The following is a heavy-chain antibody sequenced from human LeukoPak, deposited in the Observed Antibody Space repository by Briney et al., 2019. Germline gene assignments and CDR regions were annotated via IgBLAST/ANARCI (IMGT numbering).Heavy chain of an antibody. CDR2: IIPIFGTA. J-gene: IGHJ4*02. CDR3: ARDEITGRSPFDY. Sequence: SVKVSCKASGGTFSSYAISWVRQAPGQGLEWMGGIIPIFGTANYAQKFQGRVTITTDESTSTAYMELRSLRSDDTAVYYCARDEITGRSPFDYWGQGTLVTVSS. D-gene: IGHD1-20*01. CDR1: GGTFSSYA. V-gene: IGHV1-69*05.